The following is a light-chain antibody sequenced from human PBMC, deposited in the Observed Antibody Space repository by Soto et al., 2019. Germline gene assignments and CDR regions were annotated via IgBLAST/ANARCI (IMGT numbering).Light chain of an antibody. V-gene: IGKV3-15*01. CDR3: QQYNNWPRT. J-gene: IGKJ1*01. CDR1: QSVSNQ. Sequence: EIVLTQSPVTLSLSPVERATLSCRASQSVSNQLAWYQQKPGQAPRLLIYGAYTRATGITARFSGSGSGTEFTLTISSLQSEDFAVYYCQQYNNWPRTVGQGTKVEIK. CDR2: GAY.